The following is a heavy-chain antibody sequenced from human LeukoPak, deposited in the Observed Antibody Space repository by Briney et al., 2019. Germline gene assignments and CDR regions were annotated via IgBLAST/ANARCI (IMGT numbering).Heavy chain of an antibody. CDR1: GGSISSYY. Sequence: SETLSLTCTVSGGSISSYYWSWIRQPPGKRPEWIGYIYYSGSTYYNPSLKSRVTISVDTSKNQFSLRLSSVTAADTAVYYCARGDGQLWFQFWGQGTLVTVSS. CDR2: IYYSGST. J-gene: IGHJ4*02. D-gene: IGHD5-18*01. V-gene: IGHV4-59*01. CDR3: ARGDGQLWFQF.